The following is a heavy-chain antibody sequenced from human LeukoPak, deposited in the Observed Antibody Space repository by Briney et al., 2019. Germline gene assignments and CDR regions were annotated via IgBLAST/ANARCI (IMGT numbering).Heavy chain of an antibody. CDR1: GYTFTGYY. D-gene: IGHD6-6*01. CDR2: INLNSGGT. CDR3: ASPIAARPFDAFDI. J-gene: IGHJ3*02. Sequence: ASVKVSCKASGYTFTGYYIHWVRQAPGQGLEWMGWINLNSGGTNYAQKFQGRVTMTRDTSISTPYMELSRLRSDDSAVYYCASPIAARPFDAFDIWGQGTMVTVSS. V-gene: IGHV1-2*02.